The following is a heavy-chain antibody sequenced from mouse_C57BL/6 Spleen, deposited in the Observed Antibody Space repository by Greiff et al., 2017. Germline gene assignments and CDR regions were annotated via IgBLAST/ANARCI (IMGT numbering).Heavy chain of an antibody. V-gene: IGHV1-15*01. CDR3: TRGDYYGSSPFDY. D-gene: IGHD1-1*01. CDR1: GYTFTDYE. CDR2: IDPETGGT. Sequence: VQLQQSGAELVRPGASVTLSCKASGYTFTDYEMHWVKQTPVHGLEWIGAIDPETGGTAYNQKFKGKAILTADKSYSTAYMARRSLTSEDSAVYYCTRGDYYGSSPFDYWGQGTTLTVSS. J-gene: IGHJ2*01.